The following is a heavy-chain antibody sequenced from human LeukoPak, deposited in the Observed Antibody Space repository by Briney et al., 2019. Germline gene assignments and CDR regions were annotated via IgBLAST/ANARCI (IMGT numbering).Heavy chain of an antibody. D-gene: IGHD5-18*01. CDR3: AKDQSRYSYGSYYFDY. CDR2: ISGSGGST. Sequence: GGSLRLSCAASGFTFSSYAMSWVRQAPGKGLEWVSAISGSGGSTYYADSVKGRFTISRDNSKNTLYLQMNSLRAEDTAVYYCAKDQSRYSYGSYYFDYWGQGTLLTVSS. V-gene: IGHV3-23*01. J-gene: IGHJ4*02. CDR1: GFTFSSYA.